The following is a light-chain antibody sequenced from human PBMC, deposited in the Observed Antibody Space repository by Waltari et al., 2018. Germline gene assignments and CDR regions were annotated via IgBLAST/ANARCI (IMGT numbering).Light chain of an antibody. CDR2: GAS. Sequence: EIVMTQSPATLSVSPGERTTLSCRASQSVRSDLAWFQQKPGQAPRLLIYGASTRATGISARFSGSGSGTEFTLTISSLQSEDFAVYYCQQYNDWPLYTFGQGTKLEIK. V-gene: IGKV3-15*01. CDR1: QSVRSD. J-gene: IGKJ2*01. CDR3: QQYNDWPLYT.